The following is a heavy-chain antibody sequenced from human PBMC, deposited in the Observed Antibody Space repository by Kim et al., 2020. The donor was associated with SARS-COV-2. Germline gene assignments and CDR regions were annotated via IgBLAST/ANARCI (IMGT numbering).Heavy chain of an antibody. CDR2: IKQDGSEK. CDR3: ARDPIIAVALQYYYYGMDV. CDR1: GFTFSSYW. D-gene: IGHD6-19*01. Sequence: GGSLRLSCAASGFTFSSYWMSWVRQAPGKGLEWVANIKQDGSEKYYVDSVKGRFTISRDNAKNSLYLQMNSLRAEDTAVYYCARDPIIAVALQYYYYGMDVWGQGTTVTVSS. J-gene: IGHJ6*02. V-gene: IGHV3-7*05.